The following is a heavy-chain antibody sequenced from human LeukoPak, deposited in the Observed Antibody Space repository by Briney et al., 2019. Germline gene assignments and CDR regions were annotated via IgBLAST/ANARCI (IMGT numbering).Heavy chain of an antibody. Sequence: GGSLRLSCVASGFTFSSYWMHWVRQDPRKGLVWVSRISGDGRNINYADSVRGRFTISRDNAKNTLCLQMNTLRVEDTAVYYCARQETLEIVEMAKADYYYYGMDVWGQGTTVTVSS. CDR2: ISGDGRNI. V-gene: IGHV3-74*01. CDR3: ARQETLEIVEMAKADYYYYGMDV. D-gene: IGHD5-24*01. J-gene: IGHJ6*02. CDR1: GFTFSSYW.